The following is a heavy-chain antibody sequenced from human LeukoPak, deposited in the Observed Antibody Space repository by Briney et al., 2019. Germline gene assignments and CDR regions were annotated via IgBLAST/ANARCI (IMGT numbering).Heavy chain of an antibody. Sequence: ASVKVSCKASGYTFTSYYMHWVRQAPGQGLEWXXIINPSGGSTSYAQKFQGRVTMTRDTSTSTVYMELSSLRSEDTAVYYCATVFAEPPRYYFDYWGQGTLVTVSS. J-gene: IGHJ4*02. CDR2: INPSGGST. CDR1: GYTFTSYY. D-gene: IGHD1-14*01. CDR3: ATVFAEPPRYYFDY. V-gene: IGHV1-46*01.